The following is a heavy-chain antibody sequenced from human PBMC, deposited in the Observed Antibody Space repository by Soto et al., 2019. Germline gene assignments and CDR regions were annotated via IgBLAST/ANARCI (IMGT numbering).Heavy chain of an antibody. D-gene: IGHD3-22*01. J-gene: IGHJ5*02. CDR3: ARSRPYYYDSSGPPTNWFDP. CDR1: GFSLSTSGMC. CDR2: IDWDDDK. Sequence: GPTLVNPTQTLTLTCTFSGFSLSTSGMCVSWIRQPPGKALEWLALIDWDDDKYYSTSLKTRLTISKDTSKNQVVLTMTNMDPVDTATYYCARSRPYYYDSSGPPTNWFDPWGQGTLVTVSS. V-gene: IGHV2-70*01.